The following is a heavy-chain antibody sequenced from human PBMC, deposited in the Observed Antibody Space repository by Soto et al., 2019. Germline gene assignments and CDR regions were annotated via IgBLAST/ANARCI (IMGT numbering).Heavy chain of an antibody. CDR3: ARGPDCSGGSCSGIFDY. D-gene: IGHD2-15*01. V-gene: IGHV4-59*01. CDR2: IYYSGST. CDR1: GGSISSYY. J-gene: IGHJ4*02. Sequence: SETLSLTCTVSGGSISSYYWSWIRQPPGKGLEWIGYIYYSGSTNYNPSLKSRVTISVDTSKNQFSLKLSSVTAADTAVYYCARGPDCSGGSCSGIFDYWGQGTLVTVSS.